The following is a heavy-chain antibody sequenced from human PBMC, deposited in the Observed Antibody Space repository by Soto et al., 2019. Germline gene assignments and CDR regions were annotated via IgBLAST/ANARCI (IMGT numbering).Heavy chain of an antibody. Sequence: ASVKVSCKGSGYTFKAYAMHWVRQAPGHRLEWMGWINSGNGKTKYSQKFQDRVTITSDTSAKTAYMELRSLGSEDTAVYYCARVRRRDWEMQQMVTYYYYGMDVWGQGATVTVSS. CDR3: ARVRRRDWEMQQMVTYYYYGMDV. CDR2: INSGNGKT. CDR1: GYTFKAYA. J-gene: IGHJ6*02. D-gene: IGHD6-13*01. V-gene: IGHV1-3*01.